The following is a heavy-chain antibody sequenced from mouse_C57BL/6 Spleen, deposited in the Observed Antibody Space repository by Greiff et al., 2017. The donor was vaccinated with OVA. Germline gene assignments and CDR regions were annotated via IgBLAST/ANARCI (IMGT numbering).Heavy chain of an antibody. D-gene: IGHD2-2*01. Sequence: QVQPKESGPGLVAPSQSLSITCTVSGFSLTSHGVSWVRQPPGKGLEWLGVIWGDGSTYYLSAHISRLSISKDNSKSHVFLRLNSLQTDDTATYYCAKRGYPYYAMDYWGQGTSVTVSA. V-gene: IGHV2-3*01. J-gene: IGHJ4*01. CDR3: AKRGYPYYAMDY. CDR1: GFSLTSHG. CDR2: IWGDGST.